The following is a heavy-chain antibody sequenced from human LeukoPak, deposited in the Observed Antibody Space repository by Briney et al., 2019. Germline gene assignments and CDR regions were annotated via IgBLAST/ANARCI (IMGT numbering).Heavy chain of an antibody. CDR3: ARDPKLNYYDSSGPVDY. J-gene: IGHJ4*02. CDR2: ISAYNGNT. Sequence: ASVKVSCKASGYTFTSYGISWARQAPGQGLEWMGWISAYNGNTNYAQKLQGRVTMTTDTSTSIAYMELRSLRSDDTAVYYCARDPKLNYYDSSGPVDYWGQGTLVTVSS. V-gene: IGHV1-18*01. CDR1: GYTFTSYG. D-gene: IGHD3-22*01.